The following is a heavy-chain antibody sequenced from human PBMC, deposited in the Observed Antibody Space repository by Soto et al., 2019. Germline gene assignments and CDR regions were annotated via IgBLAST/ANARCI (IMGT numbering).Heavy chain of an antibody. Sequence: PGGSLRLSCAASGFTFSSYTMYWIRQAPGKGLEWVSGVSASGLNTDYADPVKGRFYISRDNSKNTLYLQMNSLRAEDTAVFYCARGLYGSASWCYYGMDVWGQGTTVTVSS. CDR3: ARGLYGSASWCYYGMDV. V-gene: IGHV3-23*01. J-gene: IGHJ6*02. D-gene: IGHD3-10*01. CDR2: VSASGLNT. CDR1: GFTFSSYT.